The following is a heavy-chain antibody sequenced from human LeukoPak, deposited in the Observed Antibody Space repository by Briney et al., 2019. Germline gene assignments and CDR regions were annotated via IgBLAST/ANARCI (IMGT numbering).Heavy chain of an antibody. CDR2: IYSGGST. CDR3: ARDPDYYYGMDV. J-gene: IGHJ6*02. Sequence: GGSLKLSCAASGFTVSSNYMSWVRQAPGKGLEWVSVIYSGGSTYYADSVKGRFTISRDNSKNTLYLQMNSLRAEDTAVYYCARDPDYYYGMDVWGQGTTVTVSS. CDR1: GFTVSSNY. V-gene: IGHV3-66*01.